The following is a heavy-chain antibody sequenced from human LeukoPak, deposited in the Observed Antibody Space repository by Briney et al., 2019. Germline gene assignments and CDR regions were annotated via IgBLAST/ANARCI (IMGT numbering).Heavy chain of an antibody. CDR1: GGSFSGYY. J-gene: IGHJ6*03. Sequence: SETLSLTCAVYGGSFSGYYWSWIRQPPGKGLEWTGEINHSGSTNYNPSLKSRVTISVDTSKNQFSLKLSSVAAADTAVYYCARGSYYGSGSYYNFHCYYYYMDVWGKGTTVTVSS. V-gene: IGHV4-34*01. CDR3: ARGSYYGSGSYYNFHCYYYYMDV. CDR2: INHSGST. D-gene: IGHD3-10*01.